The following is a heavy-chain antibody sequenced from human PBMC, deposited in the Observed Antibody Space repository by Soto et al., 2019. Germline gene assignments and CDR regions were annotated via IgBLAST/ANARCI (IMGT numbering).Heavy chain of an antibody. Sequence: EVQLVESGGGLVQPGRSLRLSCAASGFTFDDYAMHWVRQAPGKGLEWVSGISWNSGSIGYADSVKGRFTISRDNAKNSLYLQMNSLGAEDTALYYCARAAAGSYYYYMDVWGKGTTVTVSS. CDR1: GFTFDDYA. V-gene: IGHV3-9*01. CDR2: ISWNSGSI. CDR3: ARAAAGSYYYYMDV. D-gene: IGHD6-13*01. J-gene: IGHJ6*03.